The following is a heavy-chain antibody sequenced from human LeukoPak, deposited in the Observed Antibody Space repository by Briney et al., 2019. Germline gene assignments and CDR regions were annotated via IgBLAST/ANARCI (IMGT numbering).Heavy chain of an antibody. CDR2: ISGSGGST. V-gene: IGHV3-23*01. CDR1: GFTFSSYA. J-gene: IGHJ3*02. CDR3: AKGGYCSSTSCYLYDAFDI. D-gene: IGHD2-2*01. Sequence: GGSLRLSCAASGFTFSSYAMSWVRQAPGKGREGVSAISGSGGSTYYADSVKGRFTISRDNSKNTLYLQMNSLRAEDTAVYYCAKGGYCSSTSCYLYDAFDIWGQGTMVTVSS.